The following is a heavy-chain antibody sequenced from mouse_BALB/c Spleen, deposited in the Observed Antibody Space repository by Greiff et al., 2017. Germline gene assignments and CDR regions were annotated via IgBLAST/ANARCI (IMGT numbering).Heavy chain of an antibody. Sequence: VQLQQPGAELVRPGASVKLSCKASGYTFTSYWINWVKPRPGQGLEWIGNIYPSDSYTNYNQKFKDKSTLNVDKSSSTAYMQLSSPTSEDSAVYYCTIGHYYGSSTGAMDYWGQGTSVTVSS. CDR3: TIGHYYGSSTGAMDY. D-gene: IGHD1-1*01. CDR2: IYPSDSYT. CDR1: GYTFTSYW. V-gene: IGHV1-69*01. J-gene: IGHJ4*01.